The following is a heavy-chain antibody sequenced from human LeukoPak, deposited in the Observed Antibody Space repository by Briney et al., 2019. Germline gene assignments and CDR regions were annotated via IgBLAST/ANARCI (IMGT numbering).Heavy chain of an antibody. V-gene: IGHV4-59*01. CDR3: ARGGRYFDWLFDFDY. CDR1: GRSISSYY. J-gene: IGHJ4*02. Sequence: SETLSLTCTVSGRSISSYYWSWIRQPPGEGMGWIGYIYYSGSTNYNPSLKSRVTISVDTSKNQFSLKLSSVTAADTAVYYCARGGRYFDWLFDFDYWGQGTMVTVSS. CDR2: IYYSGST. D-gene: IGHD3-9*01.